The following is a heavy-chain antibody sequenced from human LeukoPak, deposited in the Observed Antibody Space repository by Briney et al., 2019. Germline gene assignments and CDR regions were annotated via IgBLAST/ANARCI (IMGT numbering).Heavy chain of an antibody. J-gene: IGHJ4*02. CDR3: ARAIHSSSWYYFDY. D-gene: IGHD6-13*01. Sequence: GGSLRLSCPASGFTFSSYAMHWVRQDPGKGLEWVAVISYDGSNKYYADSVTGRFTISRDNSKNPLYLQMNSLRAEDTAVYYCARAIHSSSWYYFDYWGQGTLVTVSS. CDR1: GFTFSSYA. CDR2: ISYDGSNK. V-gene: IGHV3-30*04.